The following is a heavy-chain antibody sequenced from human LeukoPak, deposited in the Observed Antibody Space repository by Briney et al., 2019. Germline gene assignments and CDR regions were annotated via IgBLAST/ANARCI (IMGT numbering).Heavy chain of an antibody. CDR3: AKASSTPWCSSTSCPLF. J-gene: IGHJ4*02. V-gene: IGHV3-23*01. CDR2: ISGSGGST. CDR1: GFTFSSYA. D-gene: IGHD2-2*01. Sequence: GGSLILSCAASGFTFSSYAMSWVRQAPGKGLEWVSAISGSGGSTYYADSVKGRFTISRDNSKNTLYLQMNSLRAEDTAVYYCAKASSTPWCSSTSCPLFWGQGTLVTVSS.